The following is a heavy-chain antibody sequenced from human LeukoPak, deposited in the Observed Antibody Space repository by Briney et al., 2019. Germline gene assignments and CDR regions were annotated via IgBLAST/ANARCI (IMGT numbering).Heavy chain of an antibody. J-gene: IGHJ1*01. CDR3: ARISGVAGTTEYFQH. V-gene: IGHV1-46*01. CDR1: GYTFTSYY. Sequence: ASVKVSCKASGYTFTSYYMHWVRQAPGQGLEWMGIINPSGGSTSYAQKFQGRVTMTRDTSTSTVYMELSSLRSGDTAVYYCARISGVAGTTEYFQHWGQGTLVTVSS. D-gene: IGHD6-19*01. CDR2: INPSGGST.